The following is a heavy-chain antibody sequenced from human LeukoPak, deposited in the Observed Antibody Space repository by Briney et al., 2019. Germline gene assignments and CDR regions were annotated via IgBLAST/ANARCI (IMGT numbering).Heavy chain of an antibody. J-gene: IGHJ5*02. CDR3: ARADNGGNWFDP. CDR2: INTGNGNA. CDR1: GYTFTTAA. D-gene: IGHD4-23*01. V-gene: IGHV1-3*04. Sequence: GASVKVSCKASGYTFTTAATHWVRQAPGQRLEWMGWINTGNGNAKYSQKFQGRVTITRDTSASTAYMELSSLKSEDTGVYFCARADNGGNWFDPWGQGTLVTVSS.